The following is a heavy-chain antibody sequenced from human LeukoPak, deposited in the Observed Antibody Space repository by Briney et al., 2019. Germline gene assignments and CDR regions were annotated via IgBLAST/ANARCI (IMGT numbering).Heavy chain of an antibody. V-gene: IGHV4-34*01. J-gene: IGHJ4*02. CDR1: GGSFSGYY. CDR2: INHSGST. CDR3: ARAAPSRTTVTTGLRARYFDY. D-gene: IGHD4-17*01. Sequence: NPSETLSLTCAVYGGSFSGYYWSWIRQPPGKGLEWIGEINHSGSTNYNPSLKSRVTISVDTSKNQFSLKLSSVTAADTAVYYCARAAPSRTTVTTGLRARYFDYWGQGTLVTVSS.